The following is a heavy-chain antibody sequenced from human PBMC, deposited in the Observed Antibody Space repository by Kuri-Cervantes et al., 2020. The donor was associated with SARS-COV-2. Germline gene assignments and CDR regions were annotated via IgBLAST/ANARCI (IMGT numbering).Heavy chain of an antibody. V-gene: IGHV1-24*01. J-gene: IGHJ4*02. CDR3: ARAGLGGARRHWFDY. CDR1: GYTLTELS. Sequence: ASVKVSCKVSGYTLTELSIHWVRQAPGEGLEWMGNFDGEGGETIYAQKFQDRVTVSGDTSSDTSCMELSRLRSDDTAVYYCARAGLGGARRHWFDYWGQGTLVTVSS. D-gene: IGHD2-21*01. CDR2: FDGEGGET.